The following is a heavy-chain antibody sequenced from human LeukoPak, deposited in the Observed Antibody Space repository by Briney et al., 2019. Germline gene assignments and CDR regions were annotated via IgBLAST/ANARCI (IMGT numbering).Heavy chain of an antibody. CDR3: AKDRITMIVVVPFYGMDV. D-gene: IGHD3-22*01. CDR2: ISYDGRNK. CDR1: GFTFSSYG. Sequence: GGSLRLSCAASGFTFSSYGIHWVRQAPGKGLEWVAVISYDGRNKYYADSVEGRFTISRDNSKNTVYLQMDSLRAEDTAVYYCAKDRITMIVVVPFYGMDVWGQGTTVTVSS. V-gene: IGHV3-30*18. J-gene: IGHJ6*02.